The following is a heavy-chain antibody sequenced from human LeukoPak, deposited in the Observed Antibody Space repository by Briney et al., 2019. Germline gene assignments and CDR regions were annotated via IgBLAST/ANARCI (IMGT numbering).Heavy chain of an antibody. CDR2: INHSGST. J-gene: IGHJ4*02. Sequence: SETLPLTCAVYGGSYSGYYWSWIRQRPGKGLEWIGEINHSGSTNNNPSLKSRVTISVDTSKNQFSLKLSSVTAADTAVYYCARSDPVVPAAIIDYWGQGTLVTVSS. D-gene: IGHD2-2*02. CDR3: ARSDPVVPAAIIDY. V-gene: IGHV4-34*01. CDR1: GGSYSGYY.